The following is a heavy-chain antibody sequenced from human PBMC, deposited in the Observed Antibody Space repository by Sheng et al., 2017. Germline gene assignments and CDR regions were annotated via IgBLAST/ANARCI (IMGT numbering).Heavy chain of an antibody. D-gene: IGHD2-2*01. CDR2: ISGSGGST. V-gene: IGHV3-23*01. CDR1: GFTFSSYA. Sequence: EVQLLESGGGLVQPGGSLRLSCAASGFTFSSYAMSWVXQAPGKGLEWVSAISGSGGSTYYARLREGPVHHLRDNSKNTLYLQMNSLRAEDTAVYYCAKASRGYCSSTSCYVSDYWGQGTLVTVSS. CDR3: AKASRGYCSSTSCYVSDY. J-gene: IGHJ4*02.